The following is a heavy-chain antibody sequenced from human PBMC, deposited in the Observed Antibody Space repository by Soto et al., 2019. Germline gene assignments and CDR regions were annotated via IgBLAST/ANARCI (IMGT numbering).Heavy chain of an antibody. V-gene: IGHV3-21*01. Sequence: GGSLRLSCAASGFTFSSYAMSWVRQAPGKGLEWVSSISSSSSYIYYADSVKGRFTISRDNAKNSLYLQMNSLRAEDTAVYYCARDESITIFGVVPRMDVWGQGTTVTVSS. CDR3: ARDESITIFGVVPRMDV. D-gene: IGHD3-3*01. CDR2: ISSSSSYI. CDR1: GFTFSSYA. J-gene: IGHJ6*02.